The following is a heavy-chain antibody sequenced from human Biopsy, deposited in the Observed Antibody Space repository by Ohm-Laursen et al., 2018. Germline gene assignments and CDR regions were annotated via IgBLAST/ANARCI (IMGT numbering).Heavy chain of an antibody. CDR2: IYNSETT. J-gene: IGHJ5*02. CDR1: GDSISTSTSYY. CDR3: ARHPTGFWFDP. Sequence: GTLSLTWTVSGDSISTSTSYYWAWLRQPPGKGLVWIGSIYNSETTFYNPSLKSRVAISVGTSTNQFSLKVSSVTAADTALYYCARHPTGFWFDPWGHGTLVTVSS. V-gene: IGHV4-39*01.